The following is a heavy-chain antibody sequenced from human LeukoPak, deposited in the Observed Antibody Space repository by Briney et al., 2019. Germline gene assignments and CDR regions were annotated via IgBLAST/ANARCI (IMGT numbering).Heavy chain of an antibody. Sequence: GGSLRLSCAASGFIFSNYVMNWVRQAPGKGLEWVSSISRNGDYIYYADSVKGRFTISRDNAKNSLYLQMNGLRAEDTAIYYCARDDQYEDWFDPWGQGTLVTVSS. V-gene: IGHV3-21*01. CDR1: GFIFSNYV. D-gene: IGHD2-8*01. J-gene: IGHJ5*02. CDR2: ISRNGDYI. CDR3: ARDDQYEDWFDP.